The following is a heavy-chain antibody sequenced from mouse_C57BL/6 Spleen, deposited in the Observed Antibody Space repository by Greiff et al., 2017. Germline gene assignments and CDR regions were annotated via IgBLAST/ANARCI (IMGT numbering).Heavy chain of an antibody. V-gene: IGHV1-81*01. CDR2: IYPRSGNT. J-gene: IGHJ2*01. Sequence: QVQLKESGAELARPGASVKLSCKASGYTFTSYGISWVKQRTGQGLEWIGEIYPRSGNTYYNEKFKGKATLTADKSSSTAYMELRSLTSEDSAVYFCARGEDRYGNYDYWGQGTTLTVSS. D-gene: IGHD2-1*01. CDR1: GYTFTSYG. CDR3: ARGEDRYGNYDY.